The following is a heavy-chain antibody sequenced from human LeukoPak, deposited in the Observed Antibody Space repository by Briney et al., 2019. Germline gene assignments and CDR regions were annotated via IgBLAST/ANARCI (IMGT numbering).Heavy chain of an antibody. J-gene: IGHJ4*02. D-gene: IGHD3-16*01. CDR2: ISVYNGNT. V-gene: IGHV1-18*01. CDR1: GYTFTSYG. CDR3: ASGPFRGAISTEWDY. Sequence: ASVKVSCKASGYTFTSYGISWVRQAPGQGLEWMGWISVYNGNTNYAQKVQGRVTMTTDTSTSTAYMDLRSLRSDDTAVYYCASGPFRGAISTEWDYWGQGTLVTVSS.